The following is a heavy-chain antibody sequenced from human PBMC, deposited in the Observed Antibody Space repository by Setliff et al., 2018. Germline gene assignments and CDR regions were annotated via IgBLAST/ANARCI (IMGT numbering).Heavy chain of an antibody. D-gene: IGHD1-26*01. J-gene: IGHJ6*03. CDR1: GFTFSSYG. V-gene: IGHV3-21*01. CDR3: ARDHGIVPGVDYMDV. CDR2: ISGSSSYI. Sequence: NPGGSLRLSCAASGFTFSSYGMNWVRQAPGKGLEWVSCISGSSSYIHYADSMKGRFTISRDNAKNSLYLQMNSLGAEDTAVYYCARDHGIVPGVDYMDVWGKGTTVTVSS.